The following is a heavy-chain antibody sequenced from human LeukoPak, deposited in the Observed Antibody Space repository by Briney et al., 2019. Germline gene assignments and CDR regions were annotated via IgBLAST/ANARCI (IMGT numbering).Heavy chain of an antibody. D-gene: IGHD3-10*01. CDR1: GFTFSSYA. J-gene: IGHJ6*02. Sequence: GGSLRLSCAASGFTFSSYAMSWVRQAPGKGLEWVSAVSGGGGSTYYADSVKGRFTISRDNAKNSLYLQMNSLRAEDTAVYYCAGTPDFYGSGSYSGYYGMDVWGQGTTATVSS. CDR2: VSGGGGST. CDR3: AGTPDFYGSGSYSGYYGMDV. V-gene: IGHV3-23*01.